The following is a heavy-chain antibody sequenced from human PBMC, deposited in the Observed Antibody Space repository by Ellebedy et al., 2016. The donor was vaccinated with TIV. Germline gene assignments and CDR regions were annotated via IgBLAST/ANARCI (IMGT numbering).Heavy chain of an antibody. Sequence: PGGSLRLSCAASGFTFSIYAMHWVRQAPGKGLEWVAVISYDGSNKYYADSVKGRFTITRDSSKSTLYLEMSSLRIEDTAMYYCVECRLGSCQYSSFESWGQGVLVTVSS. J-gene: IGHJ4*02. CDR3: VECRLGSCQYSSFES. CDR1: GFTFSIYA. V-gene: IGHV3-30-3*01. D-gene: IGHD2-15*01. CDR2: ISYDGSNK.